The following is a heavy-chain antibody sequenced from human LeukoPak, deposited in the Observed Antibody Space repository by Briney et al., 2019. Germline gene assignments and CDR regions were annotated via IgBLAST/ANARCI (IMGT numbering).Heavy chain of an antibody. V-gene: IGHV4-31*03. J-gene: IGHJ4*02. CDR3: ARGGTPYYYDSSGYPSFDY. D-gene: IGHD3-22*01. Sequence: PSETLSLTCTVSGGSISSGGYCWSWIRQHPGKGLEWIGYIYYSGSTYYNPSLKSRVTISVDTSKNQFSLKLSSVTAADTGVYYCARGGTPYYYDSSGYPSFDYWGQGTLVTVSS. CDR1: GGSISSGGYC. CDR2: IYYSGST.